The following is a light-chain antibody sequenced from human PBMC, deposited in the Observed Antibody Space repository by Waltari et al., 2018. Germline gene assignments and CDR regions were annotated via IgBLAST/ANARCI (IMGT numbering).Light chain of an antibody. J-gene: IGKJ1*01. CDR3: QNHERLPAT. V-gene: IGKV3-20*01. CDR1: QSVGRN. CDR2: AAS. Sequence: EVVLTQSPGTLSLSPGERATLSCRASQSVGRNIVWYQQRPGQAPRLLIYAASSRAPGIPDRFSGSGFGTDFSLTISRLEPEDFAVYYCQNHERLPATFGQGTKVEIK.